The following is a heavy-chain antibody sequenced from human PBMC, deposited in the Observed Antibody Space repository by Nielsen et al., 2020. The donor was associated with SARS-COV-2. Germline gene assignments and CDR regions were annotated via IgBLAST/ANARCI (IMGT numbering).Heavy chain of an antibody. D-gene: IGHD2-15*01. J-gene: IGHJ5*02. CDR1: GFTFDDYA. CDR2: ISWNSGSI. CDR3: AKDNGKAYCSGGSCYGWFDP. V-gene: IGHV3-9*01. Sequence: SLKISCAASGFTFDDYAMHWVRQAPGKGLEWVSGISWNSGSIGYADSVKGRFTISRDNAKNSLYLQMNSLRAEDTALYYCAKDNGKAYCSGGSCYGWFDPWGQGTLVTVSS.